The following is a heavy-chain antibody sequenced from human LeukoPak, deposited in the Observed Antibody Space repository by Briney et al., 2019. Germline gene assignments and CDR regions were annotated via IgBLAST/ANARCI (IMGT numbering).Heavy chain of an antibody. D-gene: IGHD5-18*01. Sequence: PGGSLRPSCAASGFTFSSYGMHWVRQAPGKGLEWVAFIRYDGSNKYYADSVKGRFTISRDNSKNTLYLQMNSLRAEDTAVYYCAKDTGYSYGGGSDYWGQGTLVTVSS. J-gene: IGHJ4*02. CDR1: GFTFSSYG. V-gene: IGHV3-30*02. CDR2: IRYDGSNK. CDR3: AKDTGYSYGGGSDY.